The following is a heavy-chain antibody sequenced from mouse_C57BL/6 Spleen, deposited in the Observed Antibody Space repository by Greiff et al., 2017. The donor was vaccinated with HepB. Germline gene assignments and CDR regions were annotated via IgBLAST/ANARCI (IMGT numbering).Heavy chain of an antibody. CDR2: ISDGGSYT. V-gene: IGHV5-4*01. CDR1: GFTFSSYA. J-gene: IGHJ4*01. Sequence: EVQLVESGGGLVKPGGSLKLSCAASGFTFSSYAMSWVRQTPEKRLEWVATISDGGSYTYYPDNVKGRFTISRDNAKNNLYLQMGHLKSEDTAVYYCARDHVMDYWGQGTSVTVSS. CDR3: ARDHVMDY.